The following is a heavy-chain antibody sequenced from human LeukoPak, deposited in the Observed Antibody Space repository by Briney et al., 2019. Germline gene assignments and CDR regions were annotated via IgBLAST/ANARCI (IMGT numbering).Heavy chain of an antibody. J-gene: IGHJ4*02. CDR1: GFTFSDYS. D-gene: IGHD6-6*01. CDR3: ARGLSGYASSLGY. V-gene: IGHV3-74*01. CDR2: INSDGSST. Sequence: GGSLRLSCVASGFTFSDYSLNWVRQAPGKGLVWVSRINSDGSSTSYADSVRGRFSISRDNAKNTLYLQMNSLRAEDTAVYYCARGLSGYASSLGYWGQGTLVTVSA.